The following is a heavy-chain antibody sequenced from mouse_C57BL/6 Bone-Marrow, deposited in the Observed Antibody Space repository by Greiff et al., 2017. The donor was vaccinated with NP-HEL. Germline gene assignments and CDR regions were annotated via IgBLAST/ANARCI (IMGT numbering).Heavy chain of an antibody. CDR3: ARGSAPWFAY. CDR1: GFTFSDYY. J-gene: IGHJ3*01. D-gene: IGHD6-1*01. CDR2: INYDGSST. V-gene: IGHV5-16*01. Sequence: EVKLVESEGGLVQPGSSMKLSCTASGFTFSDYYMAWVRQVPEKGLEWVANINYDGSSTYYLDSLKSRFIISRDNAKNILYLQMSSLKSEDTATYYCARGSAPWFAYWGQGTLVTVSA.